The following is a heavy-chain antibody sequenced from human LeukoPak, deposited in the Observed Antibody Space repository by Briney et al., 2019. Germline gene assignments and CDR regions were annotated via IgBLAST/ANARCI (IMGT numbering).Heavy chain of an antibody. CDR1: GGSFSISY. Sequence: SETLSLTCSVSGGSFSISYWTWFRQPAGKGLEWIGRVSPRGGTNYNPSLKSRVTMSLDTSKNQVSLKLTSVTAADTAVYYCAGAGFYTPSSPSYYYYLDVWGKGTTVTVSS. CDR2: VSPRGGT. D-gene: IGHD6-6*01. CDR3: AGAGFYTPSSPSYYYYLDV. V-gene: IGHV4-4*07. J-gene: IGHJ6*03.